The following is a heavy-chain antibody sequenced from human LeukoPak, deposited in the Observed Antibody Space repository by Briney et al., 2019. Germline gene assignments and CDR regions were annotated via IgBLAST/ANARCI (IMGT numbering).Heavy chain of an antibody. CDR3: AKDRGTAMVGWFDP. V-gene: IGHV3-23*01. CDR2: ISGSSPAT. CDR1: GFPFSSYT. Sequence: GGSLRLSCVASGFPFSSYTLSWVRQAPGKGLEWVSAISGSSPATYYSGSVKGRFTISRDNSKNTLYLQMNSLRAEDTAVYYCAKDRGTAMVGWFDPWGQGTLVTVSS. J-gene: IGHJ5*02. D-gene: IGHD5-18*01.